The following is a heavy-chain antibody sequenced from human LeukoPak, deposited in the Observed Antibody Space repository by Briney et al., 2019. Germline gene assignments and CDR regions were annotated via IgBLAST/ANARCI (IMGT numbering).Heavy chain of an antibody. CDR1: GFTFDDYA. J-gene: IGHJ4*02. V-gene: IGHV3-9*03. CDR2: ISWNSGSI. Sequence: GGSLRLSCAASGFTFDDYAMHWVRQAPGKGLEWVSGISWNSGSIGYADSVKGRFTISRDNAKNSLYLQMNSLRAEDMALYYCAKGGDSSSSEGLDYWGLGTLVTVSS. D-gene: IGHD6-6*01. CDR3: AKGGDSSSSEGLDY.